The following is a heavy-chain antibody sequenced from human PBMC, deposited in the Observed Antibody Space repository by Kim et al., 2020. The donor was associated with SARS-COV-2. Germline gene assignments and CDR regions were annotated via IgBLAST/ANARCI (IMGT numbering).Heavy chain of an antibody. J-gene: IGHJ4*02. CDR3: AKGGTMVGGGIRD. V-gene: IGHV3-9*01. D-gene: IGHD3-10*01. CDR1: GFTFDDYA. CDR2: ISWNSGSI. Sequence: GGSLRLSCAASGFTFDDYAMHWVRQAPGKGLEWVSGISWNSGSIGYADSVKGRFTISRDNAKNSLYLQMNSLRAEDTALYYCAKGGTMVGGGIRDWGQGTLVTVSS.